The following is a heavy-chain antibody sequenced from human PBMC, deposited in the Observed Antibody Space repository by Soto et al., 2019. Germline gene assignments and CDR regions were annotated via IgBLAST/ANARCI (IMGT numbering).Heavy chain of an antibody. Sequence: SETLSLTCAVYGGSFSGYYWSWIRQPPGKGLEWMGEINHSGSTNYNPSLKSRVTISVDTSKNQFSLKLSSVTAADTAVYYCARGLAVAGFYYYYGMDVWGQGTTVTVSS. CDR1: GGSFSGYY. V-gene: IGHV4-34*01. D-gene: IGHD6-19*01. J-gene: IGHJ6*02. CDR3: ARGLAVAGFYYYYGMDV. CDR2: INHSGST.